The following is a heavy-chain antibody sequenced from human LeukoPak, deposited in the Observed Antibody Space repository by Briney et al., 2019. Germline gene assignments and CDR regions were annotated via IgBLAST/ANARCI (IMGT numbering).Heavy chain of an antibody. CDR1: GYTFTDYF. CDR3: AKAYEYGWFDP. J-gene: IGHJ5*02. Sequence: GASVKVSCKASGYTFTDYFLHWVRQAPGQGLEWMGWINPKNGGTNYAQKFQGRVTMTSDTSISTGNMEMSRLRYDDTAVYYCAKAYEYGWFDPWGQETLVTVSS. V-gene: IGHV1-2*02. CDR2: INPKNGGT. D-gene: IGHD3-16*01.